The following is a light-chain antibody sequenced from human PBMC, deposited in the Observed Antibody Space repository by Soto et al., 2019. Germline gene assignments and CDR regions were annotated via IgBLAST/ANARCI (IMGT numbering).Light chain of an antibody. CDR3: QEYNGAPWT. V-gene: IGKV1-27*01. CDR1: QGISNY. Sequence: DIQMTQSPSSLSTSVGDRATITCRASQGISNYLAWYQQKPGEDPRLLIYAASTLQSGVPARFSGSGSGTDFTLTISSLQPEDFATYYCQEYNGAPWTFGQGTKVEIK. CDR2: AAS. J-gene: IGKJ1*01.